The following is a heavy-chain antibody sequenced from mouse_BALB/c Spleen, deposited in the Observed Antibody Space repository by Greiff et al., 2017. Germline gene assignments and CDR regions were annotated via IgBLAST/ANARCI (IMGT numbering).Heavy chain of an antibody. V-gene: IGHV5-15*02. CDR2: ISNLAYSI. J-gene: IGHJ2*01. CDR1: GFTFSAYG. Sequence: EVQGVESGGGLVQPGGSRKLSCAASGFTFSAYGMAWVRQAPGKGPEWVAFISNLAYSIYYADTVTGRFTISRENAKNTLYLEMSSLRSEDTAMYYCARELGRYFDYWGQGTTLTVSS. D-gene: IGHD4-1*01. CDR3: ARELGRYFDY.